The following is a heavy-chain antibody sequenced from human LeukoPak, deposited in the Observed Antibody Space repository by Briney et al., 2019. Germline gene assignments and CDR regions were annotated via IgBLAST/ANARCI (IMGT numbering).Heavy chain of an antibody. CDR1: GGPISSYY. D-gene: IGHD6-13*01. V-gene: IGHV4-59*01. CDR2: IYSNGNT. J-gene: IGHJ4*02. CDR3: ARFHPGTAVNY. Sequence: SKTLSLTCSVSGGPISSYYWNWIRQPPGKGLEWIGYIYSNGNTNYNPSLKSRVTFSIDTSRKEFSLRLTSVTAADTAVYYCARFHPGTAVNYWGQGALVTVSS.